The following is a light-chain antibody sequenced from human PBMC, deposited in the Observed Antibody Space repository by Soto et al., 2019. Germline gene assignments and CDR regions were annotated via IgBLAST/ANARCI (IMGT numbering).Light chain of an antibody. Sequence: DIVMTQSRDSLTLSLGERATINCKSSQSVLYSSNNKNYLAWYQQKPGQPPKLLFYWASTRESGVPDRFSGSGSGTDFTLTISSLQAEDVAVYYCQQYYSTLTWTFGQGTKVEIK. V-gene: IGKV4-1*01. CDR3: QQYYSTLTWT. J-gene: IGKJ1*01. CDR2: WAS. CDR1: QSVLYSSNNKNY.